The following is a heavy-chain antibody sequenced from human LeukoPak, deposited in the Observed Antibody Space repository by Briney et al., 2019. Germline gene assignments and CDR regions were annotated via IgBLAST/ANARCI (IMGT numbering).Heavy chain of an antibody. Sequence: GGSLRLSCAASGFTFSSYSMNWVRQAPGKGLEWVSSISSSSSYIYYADSVKGRFTISRDNAKNSLYLQMNSLRAEDTAVYYCASGYCSGGSCYHYWGQGTLVTVSS. CDR3: ASGYCSGGSCYHY. D-gene: IGHD2-15*01. J-gene: IGHJ4*02. CDR1: GFTFSSYS. CDR2: ISSSSSYI. V-gene: IGHV3-21*01.